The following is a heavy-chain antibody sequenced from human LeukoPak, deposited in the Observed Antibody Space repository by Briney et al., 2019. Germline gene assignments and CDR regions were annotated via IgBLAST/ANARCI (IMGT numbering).Heavy chain of an antibody. CDR2: ISGGGYI. J-gene: IGHJ4*02. CDR1: GFSFSTYS. V-gene: IGHV3-23*01. CDR3: ARERDRGTDVADHFDH. Sequence: PGGSLRLSCATSGFSFSTYSMAWVRQAPGRGLEWFSVISGGGYIVYADSVKGRFTISRDNSENTVYLQMNSLRAEDTAIYYCARERDRGTDVADHFDHWGQGTLVTVSS. D-gene: IGHD6-19*01.